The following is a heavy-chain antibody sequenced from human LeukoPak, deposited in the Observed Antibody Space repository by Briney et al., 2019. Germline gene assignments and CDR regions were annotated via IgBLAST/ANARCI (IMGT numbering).Heavy chain of an antibody. J-gene: IGHJ4*02. CDR1: GGSISSSSYY. CDR2: IYYSGST. CDR3: ARQSYSSSWYFDY. D-gene: IGHD6-13*01. Sequence: PSETLSLTCTVSGGSISSSSYYWGWIRQPPGKGLEWIGSIYYSGSTYYNPSLKSRVTISVDTSKNQFSPKLSSVTAADTAVYYCARQSYSSSWYFDYWGQGTLVTVSS. V-gene: IGHV4-39*01.